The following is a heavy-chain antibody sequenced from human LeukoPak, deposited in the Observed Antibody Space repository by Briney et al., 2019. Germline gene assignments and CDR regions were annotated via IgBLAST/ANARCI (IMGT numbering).Heavy chain of an antibody. CDR3: ARVGVVVPAAMDY. V-gene: IGHV3-30-3*01. J-gene: IGHJ4*02. CDR1: AFTFNNYA. D-gene: IGHD2-2*01. CDR2: ISYDGSNK. Sequence: GGSLRLSCAASAFTFNNYAMHWVRQAPGKGLEWVAAISYDGSNKYYADSVKGQFTISRDNSKNTLYLQMNSLRGEDTAVYYCARVGVVVPAAMDYWGQGTLVTVSS.